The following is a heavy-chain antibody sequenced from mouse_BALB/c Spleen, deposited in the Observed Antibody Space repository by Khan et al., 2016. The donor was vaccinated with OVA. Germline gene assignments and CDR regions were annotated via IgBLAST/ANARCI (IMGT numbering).Heavy chain of an antibody. V-gene: IGHV1-77*01. D-gene: IGHD1-1*01. J-gene: IGHJ3*01. CDR1: GYTFSDYV. CDR2: IYPGCGPT. CDR3: ARSYDGAWFAY. Sequence: QVQLKESGPDLVKPGASVKMSCKASGYTFSDYVVSWVKLKSGQGLEWIGEIYPGCGPTYYNDNFKGKATLTADKSSNTAYLHLSRLTSEDSAVSFSARSYDGAWFAYWGQGTLVTVS.